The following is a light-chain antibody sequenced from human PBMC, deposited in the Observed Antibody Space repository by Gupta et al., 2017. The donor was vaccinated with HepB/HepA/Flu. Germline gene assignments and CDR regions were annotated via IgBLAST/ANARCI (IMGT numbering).Light chain of an antibody. CDR1: RNNVGSQG. CDR2: RNY. V-gene: IGLV10-54*04. J-gene: IGLJ1*01. Sequence: GLPQPHSVPYDLPQPATLTCTGNRNNVGSQGSVWLQHHQGHPPKVTSYRNYNPPSGLSHRFSASRSADTASLTISGLQTEDEADYYCSARDNTLRGYVFGPGTKVTVL. CDR3: SARDNTLRGYV.